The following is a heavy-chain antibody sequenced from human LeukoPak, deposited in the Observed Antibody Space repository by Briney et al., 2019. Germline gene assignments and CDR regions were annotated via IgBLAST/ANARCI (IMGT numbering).Heavy chain of an antibody. D-gene: IGHD1-26*01. CDR3: AGGDSVSGDY. Sequence: GASVTVSCKASGGTFSSYAISWVRQAPGQGLEWMGRIIPILGIANYAQKFQGRVTITADKSTSTAYMELSSLRSEDTAVYYCAGGDSVSGDYWGQGTLVTVSS. J-gene: IGHJ4*02. V-gene: IGHV1-69*04. CDR1: GGTFSSYA. CDR2: IIPILGIA.